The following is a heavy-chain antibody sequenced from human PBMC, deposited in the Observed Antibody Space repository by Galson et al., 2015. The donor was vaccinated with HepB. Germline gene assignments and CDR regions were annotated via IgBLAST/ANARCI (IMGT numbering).Heavy chain of an antibody. Sequence: SLRLSCAASGFTFSSYSMSWVRQAPGEGLEWVSSIINGRGRTYYTDSVKGRFAISRDNSKSTLYLQMNSLRSEDTAIYYCARDSMMWAPGHDYWGQGTLVTVSS. CDR2: IINGRGRT. V-gene: IGHV3-23*01. CDR3: ARDSMMWAPGHDY. J-gene: IGHJ4*02. D-gene: IGHD2-21*01. CDR1: GFTFSSYS.